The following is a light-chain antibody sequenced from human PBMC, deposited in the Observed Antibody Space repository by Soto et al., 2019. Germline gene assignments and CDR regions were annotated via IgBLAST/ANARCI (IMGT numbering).Light chain of an antibody. CDR3: QQYNNWTPLT. Sequence: IVMTQSPATLSVSPGERATLSCRASQSVYSNLAWYQQKPGQAPRLLIFGASTRATGIPARFSGSGSGTEFTLAISSLQSEDFGFYYCQQYNNWTPLTFGGGTKVEIK. CDR1: QSVYSN. V-gene: IGKV3D-15*01. CDR2: GAS. J-gene: IGKJ4*01.